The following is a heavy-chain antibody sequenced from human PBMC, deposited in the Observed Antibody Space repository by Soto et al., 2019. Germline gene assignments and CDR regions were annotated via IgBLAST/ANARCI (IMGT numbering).Heavy chain of an antibody. J-gene: IGHJ2*01. CDR2: ISWNSGAI. D-gene: IGHD6-19*01. CDR1: GFTFEDYA. CDR3: EKGARSVWPWYFDL. Sequence: EVQLVESGGGLVQPGRSLRLSCAVSGFTFEDYAMIWVRQVPGKGLECVSSISWNSGAIDYAASVKGRFTISRDNAKKPLYLEMNSLRVEDTALYYCEKGARSVWPWYFDLWGRGTLVTVSS. V-gene: IGHV3-9*01.